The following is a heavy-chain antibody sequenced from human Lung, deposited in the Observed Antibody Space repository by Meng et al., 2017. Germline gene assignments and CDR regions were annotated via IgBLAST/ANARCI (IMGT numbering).Heavy chain of an antibody. J-gene: IGHJ4*02. Sequence: QGQVREGGEGGVKVWDTWPPTCFVFGRYCIDYYRSWTGQAPGKGLERIGEINHSRSTNYNPSLESRATITVDTSQSNLSLKLSSVTAAESAVYYCARGPTTMAHDFDYWGQGTLVTVSS. D-gene: IGHD4-11*01. V-gene: IGHV4-34*01. CDR2: INHSRST. CDR1: GRYCIDYY. CDR3: ARGPTTMAHDFDY.